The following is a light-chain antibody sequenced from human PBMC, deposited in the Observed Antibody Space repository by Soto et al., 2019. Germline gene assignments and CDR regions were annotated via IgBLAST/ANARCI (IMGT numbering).Light chain of an antibody. CDR2: DAS. Sequence: EIVLTQSPGTLSLSPGERATLSCRASQSVGRNFLGWYQQRPGQAPRPLIYDASKRATGIPDRFSGTASGTDFTLTISRREPEDFAVYYCHQYATSPLTFGGGTNVEIK. CDR3: HQYATSPLT. J-gene: IGKJ4*01. V-gene: IGKV3-20*01. CDR1: QSVGRNF.